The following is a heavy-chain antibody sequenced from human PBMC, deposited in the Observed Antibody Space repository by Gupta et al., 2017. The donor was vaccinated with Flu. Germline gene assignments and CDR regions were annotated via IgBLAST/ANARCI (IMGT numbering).Heavy chain of an antibody. V-gene: IGHV3-7*04. CDR3: AXDGDRVPVEGIDS. J-gene: IGHJ4*02. D-gene: IGHD6-19*01. Sequence: EVQLVESGGGLVQPGGSLRLSCAASGFTFSSYWMTWVRQAPGKGLEWVATIKHDGSEKYYGGSVRGRFTISRDNAKNSLYVQMNSLRVEXTXIYDCAXDGDRVPVEGIDSWGQGTLVTVSS. CDR2: IKHDGSEK. CDR1: GFTFSSYW.